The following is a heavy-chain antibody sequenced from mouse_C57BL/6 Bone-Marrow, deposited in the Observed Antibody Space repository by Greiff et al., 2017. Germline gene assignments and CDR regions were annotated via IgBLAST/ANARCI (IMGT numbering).Heavy chain of an antibody. D-gene: IGHD1-1*01. V-gene: IGHV5-6*01. CDR3: ARPPYYYGSSRGYFDV. CDR1: GFTFSSYG. Sequence: DVHLVESGGDLVKPGGSLKLSCAASGFTFSSYGMSWVRQTPDKRLEWVATISSGGSYNYYPDSVKGRFTISRDNAKNTLYLQMSSLKSDDTAMYYCARPPYYYGSSRGYFDVWGTGTTVTVSS. J-gene: IGHJ1*03. CDR2: ISSGGSYN.